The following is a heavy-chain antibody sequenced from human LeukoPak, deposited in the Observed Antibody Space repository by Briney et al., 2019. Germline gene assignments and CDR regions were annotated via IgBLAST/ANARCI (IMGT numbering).Heavy chain of an antibody. J-gene: IGHJ4*02. CDR1: GFSFNNYA. V-gene: IGHV3-33*08. D-gene: IGHD3-22*01. CDR2: AYHDEWPGNSK. Sequence: PGGSLRLSCAASGFSFNNYAMSWVRQAPGKGLEWVAVAYHDEWPGNSKYYVDSVKGRFTVSRDNSKNTLYLQMSSLRAEDTAVYYCATGSGYYYDHWGQGTLVTVSS. CDR3: ATGSGYYYDH.